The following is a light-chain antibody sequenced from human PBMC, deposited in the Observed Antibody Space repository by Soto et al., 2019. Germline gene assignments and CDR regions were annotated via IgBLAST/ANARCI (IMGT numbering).Light chain of an antibody. CDR1: QSLVYSDGRTF. J-gene: IGKJ3*01. CDR3: LHSTHLPFT. CDR2: DVS. V-gene: IGKV2D-29*01. Sequence: DTVMTQTPLSLSVTPGQPASISCKSSQSLVYSDGRTFLYWYLQKPGQPPQRLIYDVSKRFSGVPYTFCGRRSGTYFSLNISRVEAEDVRFYYCLHSTHLPFTFGPGTKVHT.